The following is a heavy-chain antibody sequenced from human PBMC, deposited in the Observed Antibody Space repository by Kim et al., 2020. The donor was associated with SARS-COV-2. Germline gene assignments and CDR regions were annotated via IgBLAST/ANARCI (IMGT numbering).Heavy chain of an antibody. Sequence: GTTIYYADTVKGRFTTPRDNAKNSLYLQINSLRAEDTAVYYCARDWYLDYWGQGTLVTVSS. CDR3: ARDWYLDY. V-gene: IGHV3-11*01. J-gene: IGHJ4*02. CDR2: GTTI.